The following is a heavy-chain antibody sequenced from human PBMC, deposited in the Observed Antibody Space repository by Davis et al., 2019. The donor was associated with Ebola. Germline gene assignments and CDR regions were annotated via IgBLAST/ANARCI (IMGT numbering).Heavy chain of an antibody. J-gene: IGHJ4*02. Sequence: SETLSLTFAVSGYSISSGYYWGWIRQPPGKGLEWIGSIYHSGSTYYNPSLKSRVTISVDTSKNQFSLKLSSVTAADTAVYYCARDPAYCGGDCYPDYWGQGTLVTVSS. CDR1: GYSISSGYY. D-gene: IGHD2-21*01. CDR3: ARDPAYCGGDCYPDY. CDR2: IYHSGST. V-gene: IGHV4-38-2*02.